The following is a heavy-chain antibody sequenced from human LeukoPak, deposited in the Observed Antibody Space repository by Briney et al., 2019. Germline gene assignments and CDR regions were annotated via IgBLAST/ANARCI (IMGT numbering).Heavy chain of an antibody. D-gene: IGHD3-10*01. V-gene: IGHV4-34*01. Sequence: SETLSLTCAVYGGSFSGYYWSWIRQPPGKGLEWIGYIYHSGSTYYNPSLKRRVTISVDRSKNQFSLKLSSVTAADTAVYYCARVEDLLSPGGYSFDSWGQGTLVTVSS. J-gene: IGHJ4*02. CDR1: GGSFSGYY. CDR3: ARVEDLLSPGGYSFDS. CDR2: IYHSGST.